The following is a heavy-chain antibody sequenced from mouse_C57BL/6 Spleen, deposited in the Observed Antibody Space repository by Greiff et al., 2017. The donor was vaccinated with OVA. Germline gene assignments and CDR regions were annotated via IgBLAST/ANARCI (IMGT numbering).Heavy chain of an antibody. V-gene: IGHV5-9*01. D-gene: IGHD2-14*01. CDR1: GFTFSSYT. CDR2: ISGGGGNT. CDR3: ARGREVAMDY. J-gene: IGHJ4*01. Sequence: DVMLVESGGGLVKPGGSLKLPCAASGFTFSSYTMSWVRQTPEKRLEWVATISGGGGNTYYPDSVKGRFTISRDNAKNTLYLQMSSLRSEDTALYYCARGREVAMDYWGQGTSVTVSS.